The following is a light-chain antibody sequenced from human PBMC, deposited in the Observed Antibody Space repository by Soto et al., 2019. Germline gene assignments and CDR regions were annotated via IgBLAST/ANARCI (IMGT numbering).Light chain of an antibody. CDR1: QDISNY. V-gene: IGKV1-33*01. J-gene: IGKJ2*01. CDR3: QQNDNLPPT. CDR2: DAS. Sequence: DIPMTQSPSSLSASVGDRVTITCQASQDISNYLNWYQQKPGKAPKLLIYDASNLETRVPSRFSGSGSGTDFTFTISSLQPEDIATYYCQQNDNLPPTFGQGTKLEIK.